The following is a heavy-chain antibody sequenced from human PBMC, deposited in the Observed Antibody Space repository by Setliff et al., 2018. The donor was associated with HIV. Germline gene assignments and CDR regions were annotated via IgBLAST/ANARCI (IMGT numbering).Heavy chain of an antibody. CDR2: INPNSGGT. CDR1: GYTFTAYF. Sequence: ASVKVSCKASGYTFTAYFIHWVRQAPGQGLEWMGWINPNSGGTNYAQKFQGRVTMTCDKSIGTAYMELSRPKSDDTAVYYCARGRSSGWYAGRSYYYYMDVWGKGTTVTVSS. CDR3: ARGRSSGWYAGRSYYYYMDV. V-gene: IGHV1-2*02. D-gene: IGHD6-19*01. J-gene: IGHJ6*03.